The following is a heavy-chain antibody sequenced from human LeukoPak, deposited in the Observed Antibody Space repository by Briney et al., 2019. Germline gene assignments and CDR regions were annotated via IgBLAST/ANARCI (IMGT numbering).Heavy chain of an antibody. J-gene: IGHJ5*02. CDR3: ATGEAEHLVRFAAS. V-gene: IGHV3-23*01. Sequence: GGSLRLSCVASGFTFSSYTLSWIRQAPGKRLDWVAAITGGGDITYYADSVKGRFTISRDNSKNTLYLQMSSLSAEDTALYYCATGEAEHLVRFAASWGQGTLVTVSS. CDR2: ITGGGDIT. D-gene: IGHD6-13*01. CDR1: GFTFSSYT.